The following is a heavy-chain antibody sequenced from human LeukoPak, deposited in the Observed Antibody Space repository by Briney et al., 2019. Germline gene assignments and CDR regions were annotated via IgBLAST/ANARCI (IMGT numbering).Heavy chain of an antibody. CDR1: GASISSYS. V-gene: IGHV4-4*07. J-gene: IGHJ3*02. Sequence: PSETLSLTCNVSGASISSYSWSWIRQPAGKGLEWIGRIYSSGSTNYNPSLKSRVTMSADTSKNHFSLKLSSVTAADTAVYYCARDPAPDAFDIWGQGTMVTVSS. CDR2: IYSSGST. CDR3: ARDPAPDAFDI.